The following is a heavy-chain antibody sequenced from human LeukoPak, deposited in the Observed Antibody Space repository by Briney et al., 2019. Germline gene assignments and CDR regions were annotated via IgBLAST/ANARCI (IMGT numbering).Heavy chain of an antibody. J-gene: IGHJ3*02. CDR2: IIPIFGTA. CDR1: GGTFSSYA. V-gene: IGHV1-69*05. Sequence: RASVKLSCKASGGTFSSYAISWVRQARGQGLEWMGGIIPIFGTANYAQKFQGRVTITTDESTSTANMELSSLRSEDTAVYYCARPPRPYGSGSHAFDIWGQGTMVTVSS. CDR3: ARPPRPYGSGSHAFDI. D-gene: IGHD3-10*01.